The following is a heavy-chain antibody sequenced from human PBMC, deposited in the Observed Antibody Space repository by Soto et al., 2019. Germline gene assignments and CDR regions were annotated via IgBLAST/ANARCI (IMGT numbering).Heavy chain of an antibody. CDR3: ARGLSGYDFRSYWYFDL. J-gene: IGHJ2*01. D-gene: IGHD5-12*01. V-gene: IGHV1-69*01. CDR2: IIPIFGTA. Sequence: HVQLVQSGAEVKKPGSSVKVSCKASGGTFSSYAISWVRQAPGQGLEWMGGIIPIFGTANYAQKFQGRVTITADESTSTAYMELSSLRSEDTAVYYCARGLSGYDFRSYWYFDLWGRGTLVTVSS. CDR1: GGTFSSYA.